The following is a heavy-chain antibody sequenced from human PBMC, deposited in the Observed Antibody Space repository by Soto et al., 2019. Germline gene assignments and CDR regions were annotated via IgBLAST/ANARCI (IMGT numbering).Heavy chain of an antibody. Sequence: PSETLSLTXTVSGGSISSYYWSWIRQPPGKGLEWIGYIHYSGSTNHNPSLKSRVTISVDTSKNQISLKLRSVTAADTAVYYCARVLFGRGNWFDPWGQGTLVTVSS. CDR1: GGSISSYY. J-gene: IGHJ5*02. CDR2: IHYSGST. V-gene: IGHV4-59*01. D-gene: IGHD3-3*01. CDR3: ARVLFGRGNWFDP.